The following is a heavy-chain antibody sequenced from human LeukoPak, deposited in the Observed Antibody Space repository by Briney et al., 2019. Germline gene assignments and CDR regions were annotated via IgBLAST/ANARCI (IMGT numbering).Heavy chain of an antibody. CDR1: GFTFNNYW. D-gene: IGHD3-10*01. CDR3: ARDPGRTGFDY. J-gene: IGHJ4*02. V-gene: IGHV3-7*03. Sequence: PGGSLRLSCAASGFTFNNYWMSWVRQAPGKGLEWVANIKQDGSGLYYVESVKGRFTISRDNAKNSLYLRMTSLRAEDTAVYYCARDPGRTGFDYWGQGTLVTVPS. CDR2: IKQDGSGL.